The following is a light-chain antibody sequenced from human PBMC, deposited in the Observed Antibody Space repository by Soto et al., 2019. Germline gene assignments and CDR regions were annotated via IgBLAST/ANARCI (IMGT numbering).Light chain of an antibody. V-gene: IGKV1-39*01. Sequence: DIQVTQSPAYLSASVGDIVTMTCRTSQSIGSYLHWYQRKPGEAPKLLIYAASSLHSGVPSRFSGSGSGTDFTLTISSLQREDFATYYCQLAYISLLTFGPGTKVDN. J-gene: IGKJ3*01. CDR3: QLAYISLLT. CDR2: AAS. CDR1: QSIGSY.